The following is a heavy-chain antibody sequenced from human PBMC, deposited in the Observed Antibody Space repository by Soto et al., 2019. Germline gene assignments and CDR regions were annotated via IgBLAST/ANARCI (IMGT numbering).Heavy chain of an antibody. CDR1: GFTFSSYA. Sequence: EVQLLESGGGLVQPGGSLRLSCAASGFTFSSYAMNWVRQAPGKGLEWVSAIGGSGGSTYYADSVKGRFTISRDNAKNTLYLQMHSLRAEDTAVYYCAKARATYYYGSGPFDYWGQGTLVTVSS. D-gene: IGHD3-10*01. V-gene: IGHV3-23*01. CDR2: IGGSGGST. CDR3: AKARATYYYGSGPFDY. J-gene: IGHJ4*02.